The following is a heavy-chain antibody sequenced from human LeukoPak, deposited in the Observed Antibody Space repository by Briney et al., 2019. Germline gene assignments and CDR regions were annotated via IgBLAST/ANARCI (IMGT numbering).Heavy chain of an antibody. D-gene: IGHD3-10*01. CDR1: GYTFTSYG. J-gene: IGHJ5*02. V-gene: IGHV1-18*01. CDR2: ISAYNGNT. CDR3: ARGGRVLWFGESSKQGNWFDP. Sequence: ASVKVSCKASGYTFTSYGISWVRQAPGQGLEWMGWISAYNGNTSYAQKLQGRVTMTTDTSTSTAYMELRSLRSDDTAVYYCARGGRVLWFGESSKQGNWFDPWGQGTLVTVSS.